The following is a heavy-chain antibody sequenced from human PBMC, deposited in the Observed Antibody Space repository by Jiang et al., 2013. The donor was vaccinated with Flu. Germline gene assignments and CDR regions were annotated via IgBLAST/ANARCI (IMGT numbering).Heavy chain of an antibody. D-gene: IGHD6-19*01. J-gene: IGHJ4*02. Sequence: ILSLTCTVSGASISSYYWSWIRQPPGTALQWIGFISYSGTTSYNPSLKSRVTISVDTSKNQFSLKLNSVTAADTGVYYCVSTGYSSGWPARYYFDYWGQGTLVTVSS. CDR1: GASISSYY. CDR3: VSTGYSSGWPARYYFDY. V-gene: IGHV4-59*01. CDR2: ISYSGTT.